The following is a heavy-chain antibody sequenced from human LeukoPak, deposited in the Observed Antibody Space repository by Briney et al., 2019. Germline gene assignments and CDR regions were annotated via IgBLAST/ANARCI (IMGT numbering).Heavy chain of an antibody. Sequence: SETLSLTCAVYGGSFSGYFWSWIRQPPGKGLEWIGEINHSGSTNYNPSLKSRVTISVDTSKNQFSLKLSSVTAADTAVYYCARGRGLRRYSSSSWGGYWGQGTLVTVSS. J-gene: IGHJ4*02. D-gene: IGHD6-6*01. CDR3: ARGRGLRRYSSSSWGGY. V-gene: IGHV4-34*01. CDR1: GGSFSGYF. CDR2: INHSGST.